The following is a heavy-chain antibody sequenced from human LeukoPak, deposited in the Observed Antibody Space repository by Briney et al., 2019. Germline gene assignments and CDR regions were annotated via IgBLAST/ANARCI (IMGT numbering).Heavy chain of an antibody. D-gene: IGHD1-1*01. Sequence: SETLSLTCTVSGGSISSGDYYWSWIRQPPGKGLEWIGSFYYTGSTFYNPSLKSRVTMSVDTSKNQFSLKLSSVTAADTAVYYCARLLKLEPRYFDLWGRGTLVTVSS. V-gene: IGHV4-39*07. CDR1: GGSISSGDYY. J-gene: IGHJ2*01. CDR2: FYYTGST. CDR3: ARLLKLEPRYFDL.